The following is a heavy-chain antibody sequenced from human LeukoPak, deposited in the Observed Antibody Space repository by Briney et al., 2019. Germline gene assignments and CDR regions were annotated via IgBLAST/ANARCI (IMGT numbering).Heavy chain of an antibody. CDR2: ISSSSSYI. V-gene: IGHV3-21*01. CDR1: GFTFSSYT. D-gene: IGHD2-8*02. Sequence: PGGSLRLSCAASGFTFSSYTMNWVRQAPGKGLEWVSSISSSSSYIYYADSVKGRFTISRDNAKNSLYLQMNSLAAEDTAVYYCARVAVSGPTGWFDSWGQGTLVIVSS. J-gene: IGHJ5*01. CDR3: ARVAVSGPTGWFDS.